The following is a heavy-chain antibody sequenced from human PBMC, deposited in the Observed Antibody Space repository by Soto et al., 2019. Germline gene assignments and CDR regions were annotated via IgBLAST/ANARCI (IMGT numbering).Heavy chain of an antibody. D-gene: IGHD2-2*01. CDR3: AKRALQTSRYFDL. Sequence: EVQLLESGGGLVQSGGSLRLSCAASGFTFSRYGMSWFRQAPGKGLEWVSTISENGVSRYYTDSVKGRFTICRDNSKDTVYLKMNSLRAEDTALYYCAKRALQTSRYFDLWGRGTLVTVST. V-gene: IGHV3-23*01. CDR1: GFTFSRYG. J-gene: IGHJ2*01. CDR2: ISENGVSR.